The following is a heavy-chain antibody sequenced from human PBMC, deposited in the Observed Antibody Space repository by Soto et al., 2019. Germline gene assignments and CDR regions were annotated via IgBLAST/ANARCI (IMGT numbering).Heavy chain of an antibody. CDR2: IYYSGST. V-gene: IGHV4-31*03. CDR1: GGSISSGGYY. D-gene: IGHD3-10*01. Sequence: KTSETLSLTCTVSGGSISSGGYYWSWIRQHPGKGLEWIGYIYYSGSTYYNPSLKSRVTISVDTSKNQFSLKLSSVTAADTAVYYCARDPLYGSGRYGMDVWGQGTTVTVSS. CDR3: ARDPLYGSGRYGMDV. J-gene: IGHJ6*02.